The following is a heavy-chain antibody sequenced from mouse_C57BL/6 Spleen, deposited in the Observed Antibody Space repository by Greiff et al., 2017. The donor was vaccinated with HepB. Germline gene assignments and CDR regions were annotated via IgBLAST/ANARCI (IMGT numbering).Heavy chain of an antibody. J-gene: IGHJ2*01. CDR3: AREGIYYGSPFDY. D-gene: IGHD1-1*01. CDR2: INPNNGGT. V-gene: IGHV1-22*01. Sequence: EVQLQQSGPELVKPGASVKMSCKASGYTFTDYNMHWVKQSHGKSLEWIGYINPNNGGTSYNQKFKGKATLTVNKSSSTAYMELRSLTSEDSSVYYCAREGIYYGSPFDYWGQGTTLTVSS. CDR1: GYTFTDYN.